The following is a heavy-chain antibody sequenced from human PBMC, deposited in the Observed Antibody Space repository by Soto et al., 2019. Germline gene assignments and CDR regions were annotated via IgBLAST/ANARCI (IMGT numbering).Heavy chain of an antibody. CDR2: IVVGSGNT. CDR1: GFTFTSSA. V-gene: IGHV1-58*01. D-gene: IGHD1-26*01. J-gene: IGHJ4*02. CDR3: AADFPPMNSGSLGLGY. Sequence: QMQLVQSGPEVKKPGTSVRVSCKASGFTFTSSAVQWVRQARGQRLEWIGWIVVGSGNTNYAQKFQERVTITRDMSTSTAYMELSSLRSEDTAVYYCAADFPPMNSGSLGLGYWGQGTLVTVSS.